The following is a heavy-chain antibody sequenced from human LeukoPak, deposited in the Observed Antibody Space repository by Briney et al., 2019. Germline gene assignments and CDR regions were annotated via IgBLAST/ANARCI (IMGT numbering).Heavy chain of an antibody. Sequence: GGSLRLSCVASGFTFSSSGIHWVRQAPGKGLEWVAVISYDGNNKYYADSVKGRFTISRDNSKNTLYLRMNSLRAEDTAVYYCAKSPRGIAPYYYYGMDVWGQGTTVTVSS. CDR1: GFTFSSSG. J-gene: IGHJ6*02. V-gene: IGHV3-30*18. CDR2: ISYDGNNK. CDR3: AKSPRGIAPYYYYGMDV. D-gene: IGHD2-21*01.